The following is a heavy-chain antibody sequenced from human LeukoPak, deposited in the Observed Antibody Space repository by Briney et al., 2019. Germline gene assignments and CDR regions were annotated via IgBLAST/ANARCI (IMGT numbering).Heavy chain of an antibody. CDR1: GGSFSGYY. V-gene: IGHV4-34*01. D-gene: IGHD6-19*01. Sequence: PSETLSLTCAVYGGSFSGYYWSWIRQPPGKGLEWIGEINHSGSTNYNPSLKSRVTISVDTSKNQFSLKLSSVTAADTAVYYCARGSGWYLGFDYWGQGTLVTVSS. CDR3: ARGSGWYLGFDY. CDR2: INHSGST. J-gene: IGHJ4*02.